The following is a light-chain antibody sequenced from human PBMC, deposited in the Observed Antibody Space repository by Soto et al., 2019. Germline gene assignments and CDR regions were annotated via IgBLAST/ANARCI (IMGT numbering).Light chain of an antibody. CDR3: QQYGSSPLT. CDR2: GAS. V-gene: IGKV3-20*01. CDR1: QSVSSSY. Sequence: EIVLTQSPGTLSLSSGERATLSFRASQSVSSSYLAWYQQKPGQAPRLLIYGASSRATGIPDRFSGSGSGTDFTLTISRLEPEDFAVYYSQQYGSSPLTFGQGTKV. J-gene: IGKJ1*01.